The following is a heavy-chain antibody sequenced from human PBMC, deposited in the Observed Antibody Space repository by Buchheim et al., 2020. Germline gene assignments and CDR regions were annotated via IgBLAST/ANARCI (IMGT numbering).Heavy chain of an antibody. Sequence: EVQLLESGGGLVQPGGSLRLSCAASGFTFTSYAMSWVRQAPGKGLEWVSGISGSGGSTYYADSVKGRFTISRDNSKNTLYLQMNSLRAEDTGVYYCAKDRRSSSWGYWYFDLWGRGAL. V-gene: IGHV3-23*01. CDR3: AKDRRSSSWGYWYFDL. CDR1: GFTFTSYA. CDR2: ISGSGGST. J-gene: IGHJ2*01. D-gene: IGHD6-13*01.